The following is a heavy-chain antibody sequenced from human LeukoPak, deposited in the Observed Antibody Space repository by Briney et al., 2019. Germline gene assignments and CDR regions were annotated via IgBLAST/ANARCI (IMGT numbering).Heavy chain of an antibody. D-gene: IGHD2-2*02. CDR3: ARAGLVVPAAILSYYYYYMDV. V-gene: IGHV4-34*01. CDR2: INHSGST. Sequence: PSETLSLTCAVYGGSFSGYYWSWIRQPPGKGLEWIGEINHSGSTNYNPSLKGRVTISVDTSKNQFSLKLSSVTAADTAVYYCARAGLVVPAAILSYYYYYMDVWGKGTTVTVSS. J-gene: IGHJ6*03. CDR1: GGSFSGYY.